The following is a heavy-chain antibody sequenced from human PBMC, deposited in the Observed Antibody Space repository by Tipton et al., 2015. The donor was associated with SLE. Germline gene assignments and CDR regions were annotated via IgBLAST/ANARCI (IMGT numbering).Heavy chain of an antibody. CDR3: ARDPGSYDFWSRAYMDV. V-gene: IGHV3-74*01. D-gene: IGHD3-3*01. CDR1: GLTFTNYW. Sequence: GSLRLSCAASGLTFTNYWMHWVRQAPGKGLVWASRINSDGTTISYADFVKGRFTISRDNAKNSLYLQMNSLRAEDTAVYYCARDPGSYDFWSRAYMDVWGKGTTVTVSS. J-gene: IGHJ6*03. CDR2: INSDGTTI.